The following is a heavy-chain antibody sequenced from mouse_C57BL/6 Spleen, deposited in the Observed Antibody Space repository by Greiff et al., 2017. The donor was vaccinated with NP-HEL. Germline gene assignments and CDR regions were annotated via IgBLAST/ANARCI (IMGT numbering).Heavy chain of an antibody. J-gene: IGHJ2*01. CDR3: ARISLDGYFDY. CDR2: ISSGSSTI. CDR1: GFTFSDYG. D-gene: IGHD2-3*01. Sequence: VQLKQSGGGLVKPGGSLKLSCAASGFTFSDYGMHWVRQAPEKGLEWVAYISSGSSTIYYADTVKGRFTISRDNAKNTLFLQMTSLRSEDTAMYYCARISLDGYFDYWGQGTTLTVSS. V-gene: IGHV5-17*01.